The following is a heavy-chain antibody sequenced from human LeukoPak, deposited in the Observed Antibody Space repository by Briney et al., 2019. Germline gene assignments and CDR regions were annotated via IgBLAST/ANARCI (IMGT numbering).Heavy chain of an antibody. Sequence: PEGSLRLSCAASGFTFNNYAMTWVRQAPGKGLEWVSAISSGSGSSYYVDSVKGRFTISRDNSKNTLYLQMNSLRAEDTAVYYCVPHTVIVAVAYWGQGTLVTVSS. V-gene: IGHV3-23*01. CDR3: VPHTVIVAVAY. J-gene: IGHJ4*02. CDR1: GFTFNNYA. D-gene: IGHD2-2*01. CDR2: ISSGSGSS.